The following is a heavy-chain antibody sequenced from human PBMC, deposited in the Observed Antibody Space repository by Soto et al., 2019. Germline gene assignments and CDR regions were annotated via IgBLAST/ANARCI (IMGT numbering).Heavy chain of an antibody. J-gene: IGHJ4*02. CDR3: VSERGYGHASVPYS. D-gene: IGHD5-18*01. V-gene: IGHV3-30*03. CDR2: ISYDGGLQ. CDR1: GFTFTSYG. Sequence: QAHLVESGGGVVQPGRSLRLSCAASGFTFTSYGMHWVRQAPGTRLEWVAVISYDGGLQHYADSVKGRFTISRDNSKNMVLPQMNSLRAEDTAVYYCVSERGYGHASVPYSWGQGTLVSVSS.